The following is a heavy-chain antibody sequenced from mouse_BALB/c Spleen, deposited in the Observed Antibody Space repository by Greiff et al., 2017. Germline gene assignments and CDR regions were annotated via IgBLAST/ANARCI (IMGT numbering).Heavy chain of an antibody. CDR1: GYTFTSYW. D-gene: IGHD2-14*01. J-gene: IGHJ1*01. CDR2: INPSTGYT. Sequence: VQLQESGAELAKPGASVKMSCKASGYTFTSYWMHWVKQRPGQGLEWIGYINPSTGYTEYNQKFKDKATLTADKSSSTAYMQLSSLTSEDSAVYYCAREGVRQYFDVWGAGTTVTVSS. V-gene: IGHV1-7*01. CDR3: AREGVRQYFDV.